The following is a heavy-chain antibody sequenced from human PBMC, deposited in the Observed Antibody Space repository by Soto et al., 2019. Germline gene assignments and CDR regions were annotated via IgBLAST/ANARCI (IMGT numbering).Heavy chain of an antibody. V-gene: IGHV3-30*18. CDR2: ISYDGSNK. D-gene: IGHD6-19*01. J-gene: IGHJ4*02. CDR1: GFTFSSYG. CDR3: AKQDGVLKYSSGWTDFDY. Sequence: GGSLRLSCAASGFTFSSYGMHWVRQAPGKGLEWVAVISYDGSNKYYADSVKGRFTISRDNSKNTLYLQMNSLRAEDTAVYYCAKQDGVLKYSSGWTDFDYWGQGTLVTVSS.